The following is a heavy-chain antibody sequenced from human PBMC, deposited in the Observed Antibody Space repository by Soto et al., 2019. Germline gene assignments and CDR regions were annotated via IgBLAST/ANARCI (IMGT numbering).Heavy chain of an antibody. D-gene: IGHD6-13*01. CDR1: GDTFSNYV. Sequence: QVQLVQSGAEVKKPGSSVKVACKVSGDTFSNYVINWVRQAPGQGLEWMGAIVPIFRTANYAQKFQGRVTSTADEFTISAYMELSGLRSDDTATYYLARETSAPGTFREDASDIWGQGTVVSVSS. CDR3: ARETSAPGTFREDASDI. J-gene: IGHJ3*02. CDR2: IVPIFRTA. V-gene: IGHV1-69*12.